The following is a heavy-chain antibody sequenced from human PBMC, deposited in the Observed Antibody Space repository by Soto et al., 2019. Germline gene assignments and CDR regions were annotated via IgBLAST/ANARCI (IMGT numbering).Heavy chain of an antibody. CDR1: GGSISSGDYY. Sequence: QVQLQESGPGLVKPSQTLSLTCTVSGGSISSGDYYWSWIRQPPGKGLEWIGYIYYSGSTYYNPSLKRRVTISVDASKNQFSLKLSSVTAADTAVYYCARERGYCSGGRCYSDAFDIWGQGTMVTVSS. CDR3: ARERGYCSGGRCYSDAFDI. D-gene: IGHD2-15*01. J-gene: IGHJ3*02. CDR2: IYYSGST. V-gene: IGHV4-30-4*01.